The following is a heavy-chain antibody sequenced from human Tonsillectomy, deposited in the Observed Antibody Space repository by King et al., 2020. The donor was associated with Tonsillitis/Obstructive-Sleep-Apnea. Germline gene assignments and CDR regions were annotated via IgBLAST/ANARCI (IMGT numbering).Heavy chain of an antibody. J-gene: IGHJ3*02. Sequence: QLVQSGAEVKKPGASVKVSCKASGYTFTSYGISWVRQAPGQGLEWMGWISAYNGNTNYAQKIQGRVTMTTDTSTSTAYMELRSLRSDDTAVYYCARDHYDFWSGYYTRAFDIWGQGTMVTVSS. CDR1: GYTFTSYG. CDR3: ARDHYDFWSGYYTRAFDI. D-gene: IGHD3-3*01. CDR2: ISAYNGNT. V-gene: IGHV1-18*01.